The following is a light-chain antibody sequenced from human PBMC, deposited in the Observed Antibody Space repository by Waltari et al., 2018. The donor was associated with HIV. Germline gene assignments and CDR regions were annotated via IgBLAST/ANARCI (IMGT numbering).Light chain of an antibody. CDR3: LYYGSPSKT. Sequence: DIQMTQSPATLSASVGDRVTITCRASHDVYTWLAWYQQKPGQVPKIMIYKASTLASGVPSRFSGSGWGTDFTLTIASLQPDEYATYYCLYYGSPSKTFGPGTKVDI. CDR1: HDVYTW. J-gene: IGKJ1*01. V-gene: IGKV1-5*03. CDR2: KAS.